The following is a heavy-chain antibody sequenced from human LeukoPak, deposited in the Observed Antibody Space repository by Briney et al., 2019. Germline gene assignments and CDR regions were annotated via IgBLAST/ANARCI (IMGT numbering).Heavy chain of an antibody. J-gene: IGHJ4*02. V-gene: IGHV3-48*04. CDR1: GFTFSSYG. CDR3: ARKGIASPTADFDY. Sequence: SGGSLRLSCAASGFTFSSYGMHWVRQAPGKGLEWVSYISSSGSSIYYADPVKGRFTISRDNAKNSLYLQMNSLRAEDTALYYCARKGIASPTADFDYWGQGTLVTVSS. CDR2: ISSSGSSI. D-gene: IGHD6-13*01.